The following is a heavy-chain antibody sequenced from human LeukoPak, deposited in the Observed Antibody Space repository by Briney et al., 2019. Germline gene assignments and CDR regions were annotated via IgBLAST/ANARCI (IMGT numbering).Heavy chain of an antibody. Sequence: PSETLSLTCAVSGGSISSSNGWSWVRQPPGKGLDWIGEIYHSGSTNYNPSLKSRVTISVDKSKNQFSLKLSSVTAADTAVYYCARGPYYYDSSGYYIPYYGMDVWGQGTTVTVSS. CDR2: IYHSGST. D-gene: IGHD3-22*01. CDR1: GGSISSSNG. CDR3: ARGPYYYDSSGYYIPYYGMDV. J-gene: IGHJ6*02. V-gene: IGHV4-4*02.